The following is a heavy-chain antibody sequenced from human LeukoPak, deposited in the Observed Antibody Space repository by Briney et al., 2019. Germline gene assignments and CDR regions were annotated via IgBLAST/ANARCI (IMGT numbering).Heavy chain of an antibody. V-gene: IGHV3-23*01. Sequence: GSLRPSCAAFGFTFSSYALRLVRQAPGEGVELVLSISGSGGSTYYADSVKGRFTISRDNSKNTLYLQMNSLRAEDTAVYYCAKDADDFWSGYNTDYWGQGTLVAVSS. J-gene: IGHJ4*02. D-gene: IGHD3-3*01. CDR3: AKDADDFWSGYNTDY. CDR1: GFTFSSYA. CDR2: ISGSGGST.